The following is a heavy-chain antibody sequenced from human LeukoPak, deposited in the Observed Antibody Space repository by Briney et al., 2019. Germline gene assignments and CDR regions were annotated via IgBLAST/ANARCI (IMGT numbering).Heavy chain of an antibody. CDR1: GFTLSSFV. CDR2: ISSAASTR. CDR3: ARDVSYYGGDWFDP. Sequence: GGSLRLSCAASGFTLSSFVMKWVRQAPGKGLEWVSYISSAASTRYYAVSVKGRFTISRDNAKNSLYLQMNSLRGEDTAVYYCARDVSYYGGDWFDPWGQGTLVTVSS. J-gene: IGHJ5*02. V-gene: IGHV3-48*03. D-gene: IGHD4-23*01.